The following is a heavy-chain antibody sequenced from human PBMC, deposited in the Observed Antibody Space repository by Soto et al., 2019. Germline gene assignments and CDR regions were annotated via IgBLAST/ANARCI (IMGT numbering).Heavy chain of an antibody. D-gene: IGHD6-19*01. CDR1: GFTFSSYG. V-gene: IGHV3-30*03. CDR2: ISYDGSNK. CDR3: ARAMYSSGWDYYYGMDV. J-gene: IGHJ6*02. Sequence: QVQLVESGGGVVQPGRSLRLSCAASGFTFSSYGMHWVHQAPGKGLEWVAVISYDGSNKYYADSVKGRFTISRDNSKNTLYLQMNSLRAEDTAVYYCARAMYSSGWDYYYGMDVWGQGTTVTVSS.